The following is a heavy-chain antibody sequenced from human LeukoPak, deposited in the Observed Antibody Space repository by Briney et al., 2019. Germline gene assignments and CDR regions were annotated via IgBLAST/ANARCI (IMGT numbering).Heavy chain of an antibody. CDR3: ARAPSEIGGYYPEYFRH. CDR1: GFTFSTYW. CDR2: IKSDGGT. J-gene: IGHJ1*01. V-gene: IGHV3-74*01. D-gene: IGHD3-22*01. Sequence: GGSLRLSCAASGFTFSTYWMHWVRQAPGKGLVWVSCIKSDGGTNYADSVKGRFTISRDNAKKTVSLQMNSLRPEETGVYYCARAPSEIGGYYPEYFRHWGQGTLVTVSS.